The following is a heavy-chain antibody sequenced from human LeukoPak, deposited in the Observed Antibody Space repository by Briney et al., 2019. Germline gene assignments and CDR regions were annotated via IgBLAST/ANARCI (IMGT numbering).Heavy chain of an antibody. J-gene: IGHJ6*02. CDR1: GGSVSSGSYY. CDR3: AREIKWLRLGYYYYGMDV. Sequence: PSETLSLTCTVSGGSVSSGSYYWNWIRQPPGKGLEWIGYIYYSGSTNYNPSLKSRVTISVDTSKNQFSLKLSSVTAADTAVYYCAREIKWLRLGYYYYGMDVWGQGTTVTVSS. D-gene: IGHD5-12*01. CDR2: IYYSGST. V-gene: IGHV4-61*01.